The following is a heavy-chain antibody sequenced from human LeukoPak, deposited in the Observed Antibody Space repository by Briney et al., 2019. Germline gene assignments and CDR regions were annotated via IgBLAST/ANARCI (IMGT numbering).Heavy chain of an antibody. V-gene: IGHV3-23*01. J-gene: IGHJ5*02. CDR1: GFTFSSNA. CDR3: AKDGIFNANSSGWWRLAQNEAPNWFDP. D-gene: IGHD6-19*01. Sequence: PGGSLRLSCAASGFTFSSNAMSWVRQAPGRGLEWVSATSGSGGSTYYADSVKGRSTISRDNSKNTLYLQMNSLRAEDTAVYYCAKDGIFNANSSGWWRLAQNEAPNWFDPWGQGTLVTVSS. CDR2: TSGSGGST.